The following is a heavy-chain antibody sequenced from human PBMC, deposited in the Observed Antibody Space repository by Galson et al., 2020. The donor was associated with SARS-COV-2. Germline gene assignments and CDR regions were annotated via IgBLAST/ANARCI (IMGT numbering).Heavy chain of an antibody. D-gene: IGHD3-22*01. J-gene: IGHJ3*02. CDR1: GFTFSSYW. CDR2: LNSDGSST. V-gene: IGHV3-74*01. Sequence: GGSLRLSCAASGFTFSSYWMHWVRQAPGKGLVWVSRLNSDGSSTSYADSVKGRFTISRDNAKNTLYLQMNSLRAEDTAMYYCAKEYYYDSSGPLDAFDIWGQGTMVTVSS. CDR3: AKEYYYDSSGPLDAFDI.